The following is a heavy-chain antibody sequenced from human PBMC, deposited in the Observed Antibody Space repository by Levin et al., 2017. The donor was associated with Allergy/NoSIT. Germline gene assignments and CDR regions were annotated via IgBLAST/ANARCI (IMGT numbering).Heavy chain of an antibody. D-gene: IGHD5/OR15-5a*01. CDR1: GYTFTTYG. Sequence: ASVKVSCKAFGYTFTTYGISWVRQAPGQGLEWMGWISGFDHRTHYAQNFQDRVTMTTDTSTNTAFIELRSLRLDDTAVYYCARNRIIVSGGKDYYYGMDVWGQGTTVTVSS. CDR3: ARNRIIVSGGKDYYYGMDV. CDR2: ISGFDHRT. V-gene: IGHV1-18*04. J-gene: IGHJ6*02.